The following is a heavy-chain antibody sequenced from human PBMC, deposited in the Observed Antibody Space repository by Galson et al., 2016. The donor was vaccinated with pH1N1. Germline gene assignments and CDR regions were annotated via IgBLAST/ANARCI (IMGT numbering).Heavy chain of an antibody. D-gene: IGHD6-19*01. CDR1: GDSVSSNSAA. V-gene: IGHV6-1*01. J-gene: IGHJ4*02. CDR2: TYYRSKWFY. CDR3: ARHSPGRAVGVFDC. Sequence: CAISGDSVSSNSAAWNWIRQSPSRGLEWLGRTYYRSKWFYNYAVSVQGRITINPDTSKNQFSLQLNSFTPEDTAVYYCARHSPGRAVGVFDCWGQGTLVTVSS.